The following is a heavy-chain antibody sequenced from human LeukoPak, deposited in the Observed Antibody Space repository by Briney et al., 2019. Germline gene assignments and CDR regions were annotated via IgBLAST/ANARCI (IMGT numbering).Heavy chain of an antibody. Sequence: GGSLRLSCSASGFTFTSYAMSWVRQAPGKGLEWVSYISSSGSKIYYADSVKGRFTISRDNAKNSLDLQMNSLRAEDTAVYYCARVFGGAVADYWGQGTLVTVSS. V-gene: IGHV3-48*03. CDR3: ARVFGGAVADY. CDR1: GFTFTSYA. D-gene: IGHD6-19*01. CDR2: ISSSGSKI. J-gene: IGHJ4*02.